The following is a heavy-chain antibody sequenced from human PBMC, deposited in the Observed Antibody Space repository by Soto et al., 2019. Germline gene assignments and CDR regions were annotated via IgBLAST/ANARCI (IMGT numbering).Heavy chain of an antibody. CDR1: GGSISSYY. J-gene: IGHJ5*02. CDR2: IYYSGST. Sequence: PSETLSLTCTVSGGSISSYYWSWIRQPPGKGLEWIGYIYYSGSTNYNPSLKSRVTISVDTSKNQFSLKLSSVTAADTAVYYCARAHSSSVGWFDPWGQGTLVTVSS. V-gene: IGHV4-59*01. D-gene: IGHD6-6*01. CDR3: ARAHSSSVGWFDP.